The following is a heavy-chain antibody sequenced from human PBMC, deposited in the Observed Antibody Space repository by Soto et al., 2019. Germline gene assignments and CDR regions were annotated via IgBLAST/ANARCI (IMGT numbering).Heavy chain of an antibody. V-gene: IGHV4-31*03. CDR1: GGSISSRGYY. CDR2: IYCSGST. Sequence: SGTLSLTCSVSGGSISSRGYYWSWIRQHPGKGLEWIGYIYCSGSTYYNPSLKSRVTISVDTSKNQFSLKLSSVTAADTAVYYCARSAGYSSSWMPIWGKGTLVTVCS. J-gene: IGHJ4*02. D-gene: IGHD6-13*01. CDR3: ARSAGYSSSWMPI.